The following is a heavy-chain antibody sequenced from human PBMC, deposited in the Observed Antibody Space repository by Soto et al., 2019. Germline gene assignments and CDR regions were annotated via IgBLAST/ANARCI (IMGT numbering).Heavy chain of an antibody. Sequence: GGSLRLSCAASGFTFSSYWMSWVRQAPGKGLEWVANIKQDGSEKYYVDSVEGRFTISRDNAKNSLYLQMNSLRAEDTAVYYCAREGRYGYGNPYYFDYLGQGALVTISS. V-gene: IGHV3-7*01. J-gene: IGHJ4*02. D-gene: IGHD5-18*01. CDR3: AREGRYGYGNPYYFDY. CDR1: GFTFSSYW. CDR2: IKQDGSEK.